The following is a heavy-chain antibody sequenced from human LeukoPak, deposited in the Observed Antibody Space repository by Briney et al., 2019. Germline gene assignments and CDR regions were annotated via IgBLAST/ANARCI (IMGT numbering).Heavy chain of an antibody. D-gene: IGHD3-22*01. V-gene: IGHV1-2*02. J-gene: IGHJ4*02. CDR1: GYTFTGYY. CDR2: INPNSVGT. CDR3: ARARHYYDSSGSPLGY. Sequence: GASVKVSCKASGYTFTGYYMHRVRQAPGQGLEWIGWINPNSVGTNYAQKFQGTVTMTRDTSISTAYMELSRLRSDDTAVYYCARARHYYDSSGSPLGYWGQGTLVTVSS.